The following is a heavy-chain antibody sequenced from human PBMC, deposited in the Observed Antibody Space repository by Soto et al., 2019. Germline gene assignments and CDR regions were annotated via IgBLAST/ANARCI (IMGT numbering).Heavy chain of an antibody. D-gene: IGHD6-6*01. J-gene: IGHJ3*02. CDR2: IIPIFGTA. Sequence: SVNVSCKASGGTFSSYAISWVRQAPGQGLEWMGGIIPIFGTANYAQKFQGRVTITADESTSTAYMELSSLRSEDTAVYYCARDPSSSDAFDIWGQGTMVTVSS. CDR1: GGTFSSYA. CDR3: ARDPSSSDAFDI. V-gene: IGHV1-69*13.